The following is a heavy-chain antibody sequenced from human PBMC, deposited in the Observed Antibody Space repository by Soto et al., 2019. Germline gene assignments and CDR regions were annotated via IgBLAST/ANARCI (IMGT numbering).Heavy chain of an antibody. J-gene: IGHJ6*02. V-gene: IGHV3-7*05. CDR3: ARDYRIAAYYYYGMDG. CDR1: GFTFSSYW. D-gene: IGHD6-13*01. Sequence: GGSLRLSCAASGFTFSSYWMSWVRQAPGKGLEWVANIKQDGSEKYYVDSVKGRFTISRDNAKNSLYLQMNSLRAEDTAVYYCARDYRIAAYYYYGMDGWGQGTTVTVSS. CDR2: IKQDGSEK.